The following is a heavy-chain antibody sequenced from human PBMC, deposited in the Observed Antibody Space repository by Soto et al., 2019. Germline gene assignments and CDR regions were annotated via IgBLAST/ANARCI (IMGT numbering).Heavy chain of an antibody. Sequence: QVRLQESGPGLVKPSETLSLTCTVSGASISNYYWSWIRQPAGKGLECLGRIYASGTTTYNPSLRSRVTMSVDTSKNQFSLNLSSVTAADPAVYYCARESRSELGTVEYWGQGTLVTVSS. CDR3: ARESRSELGTVEY. CDR1: GASISNYY. CDR2: IYASGTT. V-gene: IGHV4-4*07. D-gene: IGHD1-1*01. J-gene: IGHJ4*02.